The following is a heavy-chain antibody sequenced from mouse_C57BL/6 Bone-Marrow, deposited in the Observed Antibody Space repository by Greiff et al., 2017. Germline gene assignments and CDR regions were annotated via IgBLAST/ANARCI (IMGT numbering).Heavy chain of an antibody. D-gene: IGHD1-1*01. Sequence: QVQLQQSGAELARPGASVKLSCKASGYTFTSYGISWVKQRTGQGLEWIGEIYPRSGNTYYNEKFKGKATLTADKSSSTAYMELRSLTSEDSAVYFCASRVNYYGSSYWYF. J-gene: IGHJ1*01. CDR2: IYPRSGNT. V-gene: IGHV1-81*01. CDR3: ASRVNYYGSSYWYF. CDR1: GYTFTSYG.